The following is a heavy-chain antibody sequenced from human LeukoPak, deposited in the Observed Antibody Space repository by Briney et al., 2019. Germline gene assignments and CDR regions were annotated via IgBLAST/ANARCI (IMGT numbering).Heavy chain of an antibody. D-gene: IGHD6-13*01. Sequence: SETLSLTCAVYGGTFSCYYWSWIRQPPGKGLEWIGEINHSGSTNYNPSLKSRVTISVDTSTCQYSLKLSYVLAARTAVDCCSRGLSAAAAGPNWCDPGGEGTLVTVSS. V-gene: IGHV4-34*01. J-gene: IGHJ5*02. CDR3: SRGLSAAAAGPNWCDP. CDR1: GGTFSCYY. CDR2: INHSGST.